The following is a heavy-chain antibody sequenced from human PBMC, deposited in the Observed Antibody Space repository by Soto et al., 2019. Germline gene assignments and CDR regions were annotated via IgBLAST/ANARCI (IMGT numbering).Heavy chain of an antibody. J-gene: IGHJ4*02. CDR3: ARGYAVNWHTPHY. Sequence: QVQLQQWGAGLLKPSETLSLTCAVYDGSFSGFYWSWIRQPPGKGLEWIGEINHIGSTNYNPSLKSRVTISVDTSKNQFSRKLNSMTAADTAGYYCARGYAVNWHTPHYWGQGTLVTVSS. CDR1: DGSFSGFY. CDR2: INHIGST. V-gene: IGHV4-34*01. D-gene: IGHD4-4*01.